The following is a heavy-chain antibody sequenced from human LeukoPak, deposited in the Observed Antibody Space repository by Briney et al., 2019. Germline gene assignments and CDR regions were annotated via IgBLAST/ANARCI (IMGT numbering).Heavy chain of an antibody. CDR2: LSWHSGSI. V-gene: IGHV3-9*01. CDR1: GFKFNDYA. D-gene: IGHD1-26*01. Sequence: SLSLSCVASGFKFNDYAMHWVRQAPGKGLEWVSGLSWHSGSIGYADSVKGRFIISRDNAKNSLYLEMNSLRPEDSALYYCAKETKVGENLYYFDYWGRGTLVTVSS. J-gene: IGHJ4*02. CDR3: AKETKVGENLYYFDY.